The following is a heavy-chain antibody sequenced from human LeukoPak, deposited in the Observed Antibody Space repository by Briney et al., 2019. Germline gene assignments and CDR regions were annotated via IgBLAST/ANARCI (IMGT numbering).Heavy chain of an antibody. J-gene: IGHJ5*02. V-gene: IGHV4-61*02. CDR2: IYTSGST. Sequence: KPSQTLSLTCTVSGGSISSGSYYWSWIRQPAGKGLEWIGRIYTSGSTNYNPSLKSRVTISVDTSKNQFSLKLSSVTAADTAVYYCARSQARLGWFDPWGQGALVTVSS. CDR3: ARSQARLGWFDP. CDR1: GGSISSGSYY. D-gene: IGHD6-19*01.